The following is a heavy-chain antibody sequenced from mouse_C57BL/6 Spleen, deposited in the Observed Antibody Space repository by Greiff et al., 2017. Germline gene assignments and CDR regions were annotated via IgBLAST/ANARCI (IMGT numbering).Heavy chain of an antibody. CDR1: GYSFTDYN. Sequence: VQLKQSGPELVKPGASVKIPCKASGYSFTDYNMDWVKQSHGKSLEWIGDINPNNGGTIYNQKFKGKATLTVDTSSSTAYMELRSLTSEDTAVYYCARTLLLRGYFDVWGTGTTVTVSS. V-gene: IGHV1-18*01. CDR3: ARTLLLRGYFDV. D-gene: IGHD1-1*01. J-gene: IGHJ1*03. CDR2: INPNNGGT.